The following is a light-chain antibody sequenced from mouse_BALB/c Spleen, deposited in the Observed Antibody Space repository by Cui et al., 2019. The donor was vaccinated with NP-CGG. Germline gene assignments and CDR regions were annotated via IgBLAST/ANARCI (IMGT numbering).Light chain of an antibody. V-gene: IGLV1*01. CDR2: GTN. CDR1: TGAVTTSNY. Sequence: QAVVTQESALTTSPGETVTLTCHSSTGAVTTSNYANWFQEKPDHLFTGLIGGTNNRAPGVPARFSGSLIGDKAALTITGAQTEDEAIYFCALWYSNHWVFGGGTKLTVL. J-gene: IGLJ1*01. CDR3: ALWYSNHWV.